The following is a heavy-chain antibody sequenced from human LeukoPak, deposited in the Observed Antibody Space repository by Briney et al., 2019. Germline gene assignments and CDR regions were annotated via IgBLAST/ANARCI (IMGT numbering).Heavy chain of an antibody. V-gene: IGHV3-23*01. CDR2: ISGSGGRP. Sequence: GGSLRLSCPASGFTFSSCAMSWVRQAPGKGLEWVSAISGSGGRPYYADSVKGRFTISRDNSKNTLYLQMNSLRAEDTAVYYCARHPEPGYCSSTSCHESYFDYWGQGTLVTVSS. CDR3: ARHPEPGYCSSTSCHESYFDY. D-gene: IGHD2-2*01. CDR1: GFTFSSCA. J-gene: IGHJ4*02.